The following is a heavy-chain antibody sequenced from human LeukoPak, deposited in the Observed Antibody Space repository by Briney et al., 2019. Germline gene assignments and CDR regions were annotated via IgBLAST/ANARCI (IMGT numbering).Heavy chain of an antibody. D-gene: IGHD4-11*01. CDR3: ARTSTITTAFDP. J-gene: IGHJ5*02. Sequence: PSQTLSLTCTVSGASISSGGYYWRWLRQPAGKGLEWVGRVYTGGSTNYNPSLESRVTISVDTSKNQFSLRLTSVTAADTAVYYCARTSTITTAFDPWGQGTLVTVSS. CDR2: VYTGGST. CDR1: GASISSGGYY. V-gene: IGHV4-61*02.